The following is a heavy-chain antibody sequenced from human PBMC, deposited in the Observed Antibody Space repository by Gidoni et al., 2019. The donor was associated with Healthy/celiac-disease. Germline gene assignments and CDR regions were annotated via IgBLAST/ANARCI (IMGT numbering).Heavy chain of an antibody. CDR3: ASYDSSSSQVGSFGSYYGMDV. D-gene: IGHD6-6*01. J-gene: IGHJ6*02. V-gene: IGHV1-69*01. Sequence: VQLVQSGAEVKKPGSSVTVSCQASGGTFSSYPTSSVRQAPGQGLEWMGGIIPICGTANYAQKFQGRVTITADESTSTAYMELSSLRSEDTAVYYCASYDSSSSQVGSFGSYYGMDVWGQGTTVTVSS. CDR1: GGTFSSYP. CDR2: IIPICGTA.